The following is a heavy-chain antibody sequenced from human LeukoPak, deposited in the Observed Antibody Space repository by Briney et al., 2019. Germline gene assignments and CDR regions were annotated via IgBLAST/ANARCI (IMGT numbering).Heavy chain of an antibody. CDR3: ARDGGTYCGGDCYGD. D-gene: IGHD2-21*02. CDR2: ISSNGGST. V-gene: IGHV3-64*01. Sequence: PGGSLRPSCAASGFTFSSYAMRWVRQAPGKGLEYVSAISSNGGSTSYANSVKGRFTISRDNSKNTLYPQMGSLRAEDMAVYYCARDGGTYCGGDCYGDWGQGTLVTVSS. J-gene: IGHJ4*02. CDR1: GFTFSSYA.